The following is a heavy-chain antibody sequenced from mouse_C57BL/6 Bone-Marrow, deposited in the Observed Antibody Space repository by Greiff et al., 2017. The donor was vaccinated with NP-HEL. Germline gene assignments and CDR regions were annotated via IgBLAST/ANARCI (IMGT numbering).Heavy chain of an antibody. Sequence: QVQLQQSGAELVKPGASVKISCKASGYAFSSYWMNWVKQRPGKGLEWIGQIYPGDGDTNYNGKFKGKATLTADKSSSTAYMQLSSLTSEDSAVYFCARPQLLRFYAMDYWGQGTSVTVSS. CDR3: ARPQLLRFYAMDY. V-gene: IGHV1-80*01. CDR1: GYAFSSYW. D-gene: IGHD1-1*01. CDR2: IYPGDGDT. J-gene: IGHJ4*01.